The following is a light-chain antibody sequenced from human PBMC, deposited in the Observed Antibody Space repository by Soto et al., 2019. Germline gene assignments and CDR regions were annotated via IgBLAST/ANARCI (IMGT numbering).Light chain of an antibody. CDR1: QSVPKNY. Sequence: EILLTQSPGTLSLSPGEGATLSCRASQSVPKNYLAWYQQEPGQAPRLLIYGPSSRATGIPDRFSGSGSGTDFTLTISRLEPEDFAVYYCHQYATSPQTFGQGTKVEI. CDR3: HQYATSPQT. CDR2: GPS. V-gene: IGKV3-20*01. J-gene: IGKJ1*01.